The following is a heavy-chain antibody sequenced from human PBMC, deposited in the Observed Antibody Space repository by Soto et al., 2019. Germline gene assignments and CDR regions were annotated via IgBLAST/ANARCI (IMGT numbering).Heavy chain of an antibody. CDR3: ARGPMVRGVISVSYYYSGRDV. D-gene: IGHD3-10*01. J-gene: IGHJ6*02. CDR2: INAGNGNT. Sequence: ASVKVSCKASGYTFTSYAMHWVRQAPGQRLEWMGWINAGNGNTKYSQKFQGRVTITRDTSASTAYMELSSLRSEDTAVYYCARGPMVRGVISVSYYYSGRDVWGQGTTVTVS. CDR1: GYTFTSYA. V-gene: IGHV1-3*01.